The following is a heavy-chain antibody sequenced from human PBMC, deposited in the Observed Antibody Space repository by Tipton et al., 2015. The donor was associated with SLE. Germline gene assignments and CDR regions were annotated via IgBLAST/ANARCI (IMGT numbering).Heavy chain of an antibody. CDR2: IHISGST. CDR1: GGSISSDDYY. D-gene: IGHD3-22*01. CDR3: ARKGYSLGNAFDI. J-gene: IGHJ3*02. Sequence: TLSLTCTVSGGSISSDDYYWTWIRQHPGKGLEWIGRIHISGSTNYNPSLKSRVTISVDTSKNQFSLKLSSVTAADTAVYFCARKGYSLGNAFDIWGPGTAVTISS. V-gene: IGHV4-61*02.